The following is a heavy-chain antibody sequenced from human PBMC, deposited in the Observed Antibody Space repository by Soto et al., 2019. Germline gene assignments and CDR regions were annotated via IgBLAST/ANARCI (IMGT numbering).Heavy chain of an antibody. D-gene: IGHD2-2*01. CDR3: ALIVVPAAIYGMDV. Sequence: HPGGSQRLSCAASGFTFRSYSMNWVRQAPGKGLEWVSYISSSSSTIYYADSVKGRFTISRDNAKNSLYLQMNSLRAEVTAVYYRALIVVPAAIYGMDVWVQGTTVTVSS. J-gene: IGHJ6*02. V-gene: IGHV3-48*01. CDR2: ISSSSSTI. CDR1: GFTFRSYS.